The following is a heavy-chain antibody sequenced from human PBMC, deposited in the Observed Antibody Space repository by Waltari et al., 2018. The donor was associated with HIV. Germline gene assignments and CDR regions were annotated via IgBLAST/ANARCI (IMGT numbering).Heavy chain of an antibody. J-gene: IGHJ6*02. CDR3: AKGHYDFWSGSYYYGMDV. Sequence: EVQLLEYGGGLVQPGGSFRLSCAASGLTFSSYSMSWVRQAPGKGLEWVSAIRGSGGSTDYADSVKGRFTISRDNAKNTLYLQMNSLRAEDTAVYYCAKGHYDFWSGSYYYGMDVWGQGTTVTVSS. CDR1: GLTFSSYS. D-gene: IGHD3-3*01. CDR2: IRGSGGST. V-gene: IGHV3-23*01.